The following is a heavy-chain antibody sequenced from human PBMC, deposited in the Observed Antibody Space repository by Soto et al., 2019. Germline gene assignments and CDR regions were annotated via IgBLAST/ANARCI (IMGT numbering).Heavy chain of an antibody. CDR1: GYTFTSYG. CDR2: ISAYNGNT. V-gene: IGHV1-18*01. Sequence: ASVKVSCKASGYTFTSYGISWVRQAPGQGLEWMGWISAYNGNTNYAQKLQGRVTMTTDTSTSTAYMELRSLRSDDTAVYYCASSLEYSGPSNQYNWFGPWGQGNLVTVSS. J-gene: IGHJ5*02. D-gene: IGHD6-6*01. CDR3: ASSLEYSGPSNQYNWFGP.